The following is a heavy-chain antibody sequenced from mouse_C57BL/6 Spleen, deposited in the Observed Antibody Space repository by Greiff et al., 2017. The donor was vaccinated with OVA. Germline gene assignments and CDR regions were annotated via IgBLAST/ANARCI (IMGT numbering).Heavy chain of an antibody. Sequence: EVKLVESEGGLVQPGSSMKLSCTASGFTFSDYYMAWVRQVPEKGLEWVANINYDGSSTYYLDSLKSRFIISRDNAKNILYLQMSSLKSEDTATYYCARGYYSYFDYWGQGTTLTVSS. V-gene: IGHV5-16*01. CDR1: GFTFSDYY. D-gene: IGHD1-1*01. CDR3: ARGYYSYFDY. CDR2: INYDGSST. J-gene: IGHJ2*01.